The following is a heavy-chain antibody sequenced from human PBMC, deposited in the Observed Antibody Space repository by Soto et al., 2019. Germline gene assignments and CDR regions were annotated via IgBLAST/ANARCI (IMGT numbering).Heavy chain of an antibody. CDR1: GGSVSSGGSY. Sequence: SETLSLTCSVSGGSVSSGGSYWSWIRQHPGRGLEWIGFIYDSGRTYYNPSLKSRVLVSVDTSQNQFSLKLSSVTAADTAVYYCARDNPSCLGANAFDIWGPGRVVTVSS. CDR3: ARDNPSCLGANAFDI. J-gene: IGHJ3*02. CDR2: IYDSGRT. D-gene: IGHD2-2*01. V-gene: IGHV4-31*03.